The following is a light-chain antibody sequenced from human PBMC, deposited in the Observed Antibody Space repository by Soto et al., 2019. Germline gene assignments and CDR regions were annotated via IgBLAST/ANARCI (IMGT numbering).Light chain of an antibody. J-gene: IGKJ1*01. CDR3: QQYNNWPPWT. CDR1: QSVGSN. CDR2: GAS. V-gene: IGKV3-15*01. Sequence: EIVMTQSPATLSVSPGERATLSCRASQSVGSNLAWYQQKPGQAPRLLIYGASTRATGIPARFSGSGSGTEFTLTISGLQSEDFAVYFCQQYNNWPPWTFGQGTKVEIK.